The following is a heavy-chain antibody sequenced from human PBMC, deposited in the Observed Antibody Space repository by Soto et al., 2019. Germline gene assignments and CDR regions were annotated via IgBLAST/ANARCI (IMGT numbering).Heavy chain of an antibody. CDR2: INPNSGGT. CDR1: GYTLTGYY. V-gene: IGHV1-2*04. Sequence: ASVKVSCKASGYTLTGYYIHWVRQAPGQGLEWMGWINPNSGGTNYAQKFQGWVTMTRDTSINTAYMELSRLKSDDTAVYYCAKEGVREGLDVWGQGTTVTVPS. J-gene: IGHJ6*02. CDR3: AKEGVREGLDV.